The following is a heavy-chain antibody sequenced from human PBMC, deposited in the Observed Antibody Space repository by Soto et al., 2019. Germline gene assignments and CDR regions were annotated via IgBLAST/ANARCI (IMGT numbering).Heavy chain of an antibody. V-gene: IGHV1-69*06. CDR1: GGTFSSYA. Sequence: QVQLVQSGAEAKKPGSSVKVSCKTSGGTFSSYAISWVRQAPGQGLEWMGGIVPLFRTTNYAQKFQGRVPITADTSTCTVYMELSGLRSGDTAVYYCARGGYSSTWSNLLDRSGLDVWGQGTTVTVSS. CDR2: IVPLFRTT. J-gene: IGHJ6*02. D-gene: IGHD6-13*01. CDR3: ARGGYSSTWSNLLDRSGLDV.